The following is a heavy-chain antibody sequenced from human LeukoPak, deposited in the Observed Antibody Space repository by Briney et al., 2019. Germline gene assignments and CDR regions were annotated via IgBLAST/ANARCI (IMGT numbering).Heavy chain of an antibody. Sequence: ASVKVSCKASGYTFTSYGISWVRQAPGQGLEWMGWISAYNGNTNYAQKLQGRVTMTTDTSTSTAYMELRSLRSEDTAVYYCARQGYRSGGSCYGVNWFDPWGQGTLVTVSS. J-gene: IGHJ5*02. CDR2: ISAYNGNT. V-gene: IGHV1-18*01. CDR3: ARQGYRSGGSCYGVNWFDP. D-gene: IGHD2-15*01. CDR1: GYTFTSYG.